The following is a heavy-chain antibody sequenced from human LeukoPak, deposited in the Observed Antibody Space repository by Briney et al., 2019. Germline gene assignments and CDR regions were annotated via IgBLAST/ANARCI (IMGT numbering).Heavy chain of an antibody. CDR3: AREAKDYYDSSGYYGREFDY. J-gene: IGHJ4*02. D-gene: IGHD3-22*01. CDR1: GFTFSSYE. Sequence: GGSLRLSCAASGFTFSSYEMNWVRQAPGKGLEWVSYISSSGSTIYYADSVKGRFTISRDNAKNSLYLQMNSLRVEDTAVYYCAREAKDYYDSSGYYGREFDYWGQGTLVTVSS. V-gene: IGHV3-48*03. CDR2: ISSSGSTI.